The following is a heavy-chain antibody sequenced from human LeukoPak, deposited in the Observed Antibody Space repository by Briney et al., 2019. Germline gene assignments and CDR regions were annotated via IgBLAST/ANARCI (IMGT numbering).Heavy chain of an antibody. V-gene: IGHV3-7*01. D-gene: IGHD6-19*01. Sequence: GGSLRLSCAASGFSFSNFWMTWVRQAPGKGLEWVANIRQDGNERFYVDSVKGRFTISRDNAKNSVYLQMSSLRAEDTAVYYCATNSDWRSDYWGQGTLVTVSS. J-gene: IGHJ4*02. CDR1: GFSFSNFW. CDR2: IRQDGNER. CDR3: ATNSDWRSDY.